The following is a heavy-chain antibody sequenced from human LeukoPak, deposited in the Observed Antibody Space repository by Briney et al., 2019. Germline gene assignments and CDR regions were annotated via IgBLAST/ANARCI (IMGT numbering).Heavy chain of an antibody. J-gene: IGHJ4*02. V-gene: IGHV4-30-4*08. CDR3: ASEDHASAY. D-gene: IGHD3-16*01. CDR1: GDSIDSGDYY. Sequence: KPSETLSLTCTVSGDSIDSGDYYWSWIRQTPGKGLEWIGYIYYSGSTYYNPSLKSRVTISVDTSKNQFSLKLTSVTAADTAVYYCASEDHASAYWGQGTLVTVSS. CDR2: IYYSGST.